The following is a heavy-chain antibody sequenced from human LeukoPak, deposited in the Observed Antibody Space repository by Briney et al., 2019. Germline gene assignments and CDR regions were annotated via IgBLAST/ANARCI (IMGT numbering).Heavy chain of an antibody. CDR3: AREHSISWTFDL. Sequence: PGGSLRLSCAASGFTFSSYAMHWVRQAPGKGLEYVSGISSNGDSTYYVNSVKGRFTISRDNSKNTLYLQMDSLRAEDMAVYYCAREHSISWTFDLWGRGTLVTVPS. J-gene: IGHJ2*01. CDR1: GFTFSSYA. CDR2: ISSNGDST. V-gene: IGHV3-64*01. D-gene: IGHD6-6*01.